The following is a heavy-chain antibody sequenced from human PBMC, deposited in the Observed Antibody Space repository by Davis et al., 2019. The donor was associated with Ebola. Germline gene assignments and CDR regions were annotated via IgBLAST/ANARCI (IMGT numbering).Heavy chain of an antibody. V-gene: IGHV3-48*02. Sequence: GESLKISCAASGFTFSSYSMNWVRQAPGKGLEWVSYISSSSSTIYYADSVKGRFTISRDNAKNSLYLQMNSLRDEDTAVYYCARDFIAAAGHFDYWGQGTLVTVSS. CDR1: GFTFSSYS. D-gene: IGHD6-13*01. J-gene: IGHJ4*02. CDR2: ISSSSSTI. CDR3: ARDFIAAAGHFDY.